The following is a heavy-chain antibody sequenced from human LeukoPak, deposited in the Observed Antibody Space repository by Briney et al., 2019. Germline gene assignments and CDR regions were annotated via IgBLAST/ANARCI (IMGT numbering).Heavy chain of an antibody. J-gene: IGHJ3*02. V-gene: IGHV3-21*01. CDR2: ISSSSSYI. CDR3: ARARASHYYGSGSYSIGAFDI. D-gene: IGHD3-10*01. Sequence: GGSLRLSCAASGFTFSSYSMNWVRQAPGKGLEWVSSISSSSSYIYYADSVKGRFTISRDNAKNSLYLQMNSLRAEDTAVYYCARARASHYYGSGSYSIGAFDIWGQGTMVTVSS. CDR1: GFTFSSYS.